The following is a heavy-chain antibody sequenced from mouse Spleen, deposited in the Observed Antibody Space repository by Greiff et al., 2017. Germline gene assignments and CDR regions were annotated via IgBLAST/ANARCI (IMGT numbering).Heavy chain of an antibody. CDR2: IWSGGST. D-gene: IGHD2-4*01. V-gene: IGHV2-2*01. CDR1: GFSLTSYG. Sequence: VQLQQSGPGLVQPSQSLSITCTVSGFSLTSYGVHWVRQSPGKGLEWLGVIWSGGSTDYNAAFISRLSISKDNAKSQVFFKMNSLQADDTAIYYCARNMITTAYWYFDVWGAGTTVTVSS. CDR3: ARNMITTAYWYFDV. J-gene: IGHJ1*01.